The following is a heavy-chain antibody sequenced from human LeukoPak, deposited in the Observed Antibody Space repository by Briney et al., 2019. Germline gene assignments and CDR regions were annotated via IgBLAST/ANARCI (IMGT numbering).Heavy chain of an antibody. V-gene: IGHV4-39*01. CDR1: GGSIISNNYY. Sequence: SETLSLTCTVSGGSIISNNYYWGWIRQPPGKGVEWIGSIYHSGSTYYNPSLKSRVTISVDTSKNQFSLKLSSVTAADTAVYCCVRGYYASRRYRYFFDYWGQGTLVTVSS. CDR3: VRGYYASRRYRYFFDY. D-gene: IGHD3-10*01. CDR2: IYHSGST. J-gene: IGHJ4*02.